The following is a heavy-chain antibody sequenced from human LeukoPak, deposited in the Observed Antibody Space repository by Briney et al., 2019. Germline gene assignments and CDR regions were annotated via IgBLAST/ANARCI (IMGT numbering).Heavy chain of an antibody. V-gene: IGHV1-18*01. CDR2: ISAYTGNT. J-gene: IGHJ4*01. D-gene: IGHD3-22*01. Sequence: GASVKVSCKASGYTLSTYAIGWVRQAPGQGLEWMGWISAYTGNTRYTQNLQGRVIMTTDTSANTAYMEVRSLRSDDTAMYYCARDLGDYISGVGYFDYWGHGTLVTVSS. CDR1: GYTLSTYA. CDR3: ARDLGDYISGVGYFDY.